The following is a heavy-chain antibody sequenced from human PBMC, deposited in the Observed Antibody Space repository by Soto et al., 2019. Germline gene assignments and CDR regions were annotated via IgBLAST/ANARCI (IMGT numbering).Heavy chain of an antibody. CDR3: ARGMYRSKTEDGMEG. CDR1: LYTFTIYY. V-gene: IGHV1-46*01. D-gene: IGHD6-19*01. CDR2: INPSGVRT. Sequence: ASVXVSFKASLYTFTIYYMHLFLQAPVQGLEWMGIINPSGVRTSYAQKFQGRVKMTRDTSTSTVYMEMSSLRSEDTAVYYCARGMYRSKTEDGMEGWGQGNTV. J-gene: IGHJ6*01.